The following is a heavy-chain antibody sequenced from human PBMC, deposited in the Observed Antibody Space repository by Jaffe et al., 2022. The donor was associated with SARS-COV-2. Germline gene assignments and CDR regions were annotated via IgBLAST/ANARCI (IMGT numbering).Heavy chain of an antibody. Sequence: EVQLVESGGGLVQPGGSLRLSCAASGFTFSRYWMSWVRQAPGKGLEWVANIKEDGSEKYHVDSVKGRFTISRDNAKNSLYLQMNSLRAEDTAVYNCARWWHDAGFDYWGQGTLVTVSS. J-gene: IGHJ4*02. CDR2: IKEDGSEK. CDR3: ARWWHDAGFDY. V-gene: IGHV3-7*03. D-gene: IGHD1-1*01. CDR1: GFTFSRYW.